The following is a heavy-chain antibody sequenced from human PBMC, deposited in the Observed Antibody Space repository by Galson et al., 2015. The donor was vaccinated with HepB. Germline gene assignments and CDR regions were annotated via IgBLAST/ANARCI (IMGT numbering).Heavy chain of an antibody. CDR1: GYTFTSYG. CDR2: ISAYNGNT. J-gene: IGHJ4*02. CDR3: AREEYDFWSGSPLDY. D-gene: IGHD3-3*01. V-gene: IGHV1-18*04. Sequence: SVKVSCKASGYTFTSYGISWVRLAPGQGLEWMGWISAYNGNTNYAQRLQGRVTMTTDTSTSTAYMELRSLRSDDTAVYYCAREEYDFWSGSPLDYWGQGTLVTVSS.